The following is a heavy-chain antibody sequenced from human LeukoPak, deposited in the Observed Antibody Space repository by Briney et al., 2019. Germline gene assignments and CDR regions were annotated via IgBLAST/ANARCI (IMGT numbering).Heavy chain of an antibody. Sequence: GGSLRLSCAASGFTFDDYAMHWVRHAPGKGLEWVSGISWNSGSIGYADSVKGRFTISRDNAKNSLYLQMNSLRAEDTAVYYCAKAAAGTEYYFDYWGQGTLVTVSS. CDR3: AKAAAGTEYYFDY. CDR2: ISWNSGSI. CDR1: GFTFDDYA. D-gene: IGHD6-13*01. V-gene: IGHV3-9*01. J-gene: IGHJ4*02.